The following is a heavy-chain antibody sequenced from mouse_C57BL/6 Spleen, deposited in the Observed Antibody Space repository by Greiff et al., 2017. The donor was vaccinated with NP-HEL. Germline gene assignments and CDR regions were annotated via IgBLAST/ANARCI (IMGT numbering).Heavy chain of an antibody. CDR2: IDPANGNT. CDR3: ARTTGYGSRLYWYFDV. Sequence: VQLQQSVAELVRPGASVKLSCTASGFNIKNTYMHWVKQRPEQGLEWIGRIDPANGNTKYAPKFQGKATITADTSSNTAYLQLSSLTSEDTAIYYCARTTGYGSRLYWYFDVWGTGTTVTVSS. CDR1: GFNIKNTY. D-gene: IGHD1-1*01. V-gene: IGHV14-3*01. J-gene: IGHJ1*03.